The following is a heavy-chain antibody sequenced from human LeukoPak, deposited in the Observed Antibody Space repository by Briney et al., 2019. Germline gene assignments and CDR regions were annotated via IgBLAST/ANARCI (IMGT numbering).Heavy chain of an antibody. D-gene: IGHD3-16*01. J-gene: IGHJ4*02. CDR1: GYSISSGYY. CDR3: ASRPWGYFDY. CDR2: IYHSGST. Sequence: PSETLPLTCAVSGYSISSGYYWGWIRQPPGKGLEWIGSIYHSGSTYYNPSLKSRVTISVDTSKNQFSLKLSSVTAADTAVYYCASRPWGYFDYWGQGTRVTVSS. V-gene: IGHV4-38-2*01.